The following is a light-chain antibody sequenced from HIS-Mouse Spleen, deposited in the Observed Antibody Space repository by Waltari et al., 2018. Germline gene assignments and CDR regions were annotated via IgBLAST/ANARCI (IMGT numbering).Light chain of an antibody. CDR3: QQYNSYPLT. CDR2: AAS. V-gene: IGKV1D-16*01. J-gene: IGKJ4*01. CDR1: QGISSW. Sequence: DIQMTQSPSSLSASVGDRVTITCRASQGISSWLAWYQQKPEKAPNSLIYAASSLQSGVPSRFSSSGSGTDFTLTSSSLQPEDFATYDCQQYNSYPLTFGGGTKVEIK.